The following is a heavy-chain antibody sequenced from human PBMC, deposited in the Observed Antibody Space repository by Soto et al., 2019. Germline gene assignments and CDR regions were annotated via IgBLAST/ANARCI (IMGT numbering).Heavy chain of an antibody. CDR1: GFSLSTSGVG. V-gene: IGHV2-5*02. J-gene: IGHJ5*02. Sequence: QITLKESGPTLVQPTQTLTLTCTFSGFSLSTSGVGVGWIRQPPGKALEWLALIYWDDDKRYSPSLKSRLTSSKDTSKNQMGLTMTNIDPVDTATYYCAHRPAAAGDLNWFDPWGQGTLVTVSS. CDR2: IYWDDDK. CDR3: AHRPAAAGDLNWFDP. D-gene: IGHD6-13*01.